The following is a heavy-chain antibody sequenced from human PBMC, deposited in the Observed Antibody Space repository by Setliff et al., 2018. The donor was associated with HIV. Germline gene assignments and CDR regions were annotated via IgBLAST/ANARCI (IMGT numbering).Heavy chain of an antibody. CDR3: ARDYLYYNLYNGSPVYGMDV. D-gene: IGHD3-3*01. CDR1: GFTFSNYA. Sequence: PEGSLRLSCAASGFTFSNYAMSWVRQAPGRGLEWVSSISIGSGGAIDYADSVQGRFTISRDNSKNSLYLQMNSLRVEDTAVYYCARDYLYYNLYNGSPVYGMDVWGQGTTVTVSS. J-gene: IGHJ6*02. CDR2: ISIGSGGAI. V-gene: IGHV3-21*01.